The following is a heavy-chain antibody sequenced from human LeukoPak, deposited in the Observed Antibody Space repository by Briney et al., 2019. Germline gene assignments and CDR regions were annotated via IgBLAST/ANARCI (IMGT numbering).Heavy chain of an antibody. CDR3: VCLGLGGLSLD. V-gene: IGHV3-74*01. CDR1: GFTFDDYT. Sequence: PGGSLRLSCAAPGFTFDDYTMHWVRQAPGKGLEWVSHVNSDGSGTDYADSVKGRFTISRDNAKNTLYLQMNSLRVEDTAVYYCVCLGLGGLSLDWGQGTLVTVSS. J-gene: IGHJ4*02. D-gene: IGHD3-16*01. CDR2: VNSDGSGT.